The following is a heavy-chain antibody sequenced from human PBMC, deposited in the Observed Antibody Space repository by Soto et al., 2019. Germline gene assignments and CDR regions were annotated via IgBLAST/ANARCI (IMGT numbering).Heavy chain of an antibody. D-gene: IGHD5-18*01. J-gene: IGHJ6*02. CDR2: IYYSGST. V-gene: IGHV4-31*03. CDR3: ASGRGYSYGIRDYYYYYYMHV. Sequence: KPSETLSLTCTVSGGYISSGGYYWSWIRQHPGKGLEWIGYIYYSGSTYYNPSLTSRVTISVDTSKNQFSLKLSSVTAAHTAVYFCASGRGYSYGIRDYYYYYYMHVWRQGTTVTVSS. CDR1: GGYISSGGYY.